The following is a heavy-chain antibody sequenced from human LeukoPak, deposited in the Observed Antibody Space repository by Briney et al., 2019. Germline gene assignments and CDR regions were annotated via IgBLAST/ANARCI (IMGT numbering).Heavy chain of an antibody. CDR1: GFTVSSNY. J-gene: IGHJ4*02. CDR2: IYSGGST. D-gene: IGHD4-17*01. Sequence: PGGSLRLSCAASGFTVSSNYMSWVHQAPGKGLEWVSVIYSGGSTYYADSVKGRFTISRDNSKNTLYLQMNSLRAEDTAVYYCARAATVTTGFDYWGQGTLVTVSS. V-gene: IGHV3-66*01. CDR3: ARAATVTTGFDY.